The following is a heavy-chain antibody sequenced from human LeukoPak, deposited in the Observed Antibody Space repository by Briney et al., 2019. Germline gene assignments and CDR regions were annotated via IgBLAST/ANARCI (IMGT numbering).Heavy chain of an antibody. V-gene: IGHV6-1*01. Sequence: SQTLSLTCVISGDSVSSNIATWNWIRQSPWRGLEWLGRTYYRSQWYYDYAVSVRSRITINPDTSKNQFSLQLSPVTPEDTAVYFCARERSSWYYLDYWGQGMLVTVSS. D-gene: IGHD6-13*01. J-gene: IGHJ4*02. CDR2: TYYRSQWYY. CDR3: ARERSSWYYLDY. CDR1: GDSVSSNIAT.